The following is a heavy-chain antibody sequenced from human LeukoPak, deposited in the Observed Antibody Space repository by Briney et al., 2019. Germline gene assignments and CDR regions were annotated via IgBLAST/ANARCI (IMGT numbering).Heavy chain of an antibody. CDR3: TALGYCSGGSCYSDYYYYYMDV. V-gene: IGHV3-73*01. CDR2: IRSKANSYAT. CDR1: GFTFSGSA. J-gene: IGHJ6*03. D-gene: IGHD2-15*01. Sequence: PGGSLRLSCAASGFTFSGSAMHWVRQASGEGLEWVGRIRSKANSYATAYAASVKGRFTISRDDSKNTAYLQMNSLKTEDTAVYYCTALGYCSGGSCYSDYYYYYMDVWGKGTTVTVSS.